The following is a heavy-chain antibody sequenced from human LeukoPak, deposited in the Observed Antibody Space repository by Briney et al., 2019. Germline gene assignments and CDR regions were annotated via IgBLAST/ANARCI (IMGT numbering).Heavy chain of an antibody. CDR1: GFTVSSNY. V-gene: IGHV3-53*01. D-gene: IGHD2-8*01. CDR2: IYSGGST. J-gene: IGHJ3*02. CDR3: ARDREWAFDI. Sequence: QPGGSLRLSCAASGFTVSSNYMSWVRQAPGKRLEWVSVIYSGGSTYYADSVKGRFTISRDNSKNTLYLQMNSLRAEDTAVYYCARDREWAFDIWGQGTMVTVSS.